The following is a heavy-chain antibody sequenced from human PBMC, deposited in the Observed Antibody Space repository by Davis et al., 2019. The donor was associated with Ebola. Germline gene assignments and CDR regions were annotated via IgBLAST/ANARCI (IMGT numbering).Heavy chain of an antibody. CDR2: IKQDGSEK. CDR1: GFTFSTTW. J-gene: IGHJ4*02. V-gene: IGHV3-7*01. Sequence: GESLKISCAVSGFTFSTTWMNWVRQAPGKGLEWVANIKQDGSEKYYVDSVKGRFAISRDNAKNSLYLQMNSLRAEDTAVYYCARGPRWGGEVYNDYWGQGTLVTVSS. CDR3: ARGPRWGGEVYNDY. D-gene: IGHD2-21*01.